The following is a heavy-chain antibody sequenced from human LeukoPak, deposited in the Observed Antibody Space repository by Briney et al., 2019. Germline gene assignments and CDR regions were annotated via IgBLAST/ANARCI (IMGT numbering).Heavy chain of an antibody. CDR1: GYTFTSYG. D-gene: IGHD2-15*01. Sequence: ASVKVSCKSSGYTFTSYGISWVRQAPGQGLEWMGWISAYNGNTNYAQKLQGRVTMTTDTSTSTAYMELRSLRSDDTAVYYCARGGIDIVVVVAATRADNWFDPWGQGTLVTVSS. V-gene: IGHV1-18*01. CDR2: ISAYNGNT. J-gene: IGHJ5*02. CDR3: ARGGIDIVVVVAATRADNWFDP.